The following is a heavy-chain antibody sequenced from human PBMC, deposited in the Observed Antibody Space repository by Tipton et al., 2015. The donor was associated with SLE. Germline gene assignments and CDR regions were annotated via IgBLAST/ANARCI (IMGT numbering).Heavy chain of an antibody. Sequence: SLRLSCAASGFTFTSYAMSWVRQAPGKGLERISAIRAGGGNTYYADSVRGRFTISRDDSSNTLYLQMTSLRVEDTAVYYCAKDQAWFGACFNYCGQGPQVTVSS. J-gene: IGHJ4*02. CDR1: GFTFTSYA. V-gene: IGHV3-23*01. CDR2: IRAGGGNT. CDR3: AKDQAWFGACFNY. D-gene: IGHD3-10*01.